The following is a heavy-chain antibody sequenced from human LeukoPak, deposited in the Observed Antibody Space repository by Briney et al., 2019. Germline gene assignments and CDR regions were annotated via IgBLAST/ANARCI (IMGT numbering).Heavy chain of an antibody. CDR3: ARQGGCSSTSCPEGIDY. CDR1: GGSISSYY. V-gene: IGHV4-59*08. Sequence: PSETLSLTCTVSGGSISSYYWSWIRQPPGKGLEWIGYIYYSGYTNYNPSLKSRVTISVDTSKNQFSLKLSSVTAADTAVYYCARQGGCSSTSCPEGIDYWGQGTLVTASS. CDR2: IYYSGYT. J-gene: IGHJ4*02. D-gene: IGHD2-2*01.